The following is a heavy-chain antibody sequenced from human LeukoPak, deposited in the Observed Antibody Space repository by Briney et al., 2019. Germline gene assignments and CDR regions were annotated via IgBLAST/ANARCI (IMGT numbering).Heavy chain of an antibody. D-gene: IGHD5-24*01. V-gene: IGHV3-33*01. CDR2: IWFDGSNE. CDR1: RFTFENYG. CDR3: ARLAGQDSYNLGILDY. J-gene: IGHJ4*02. Sequence: GRSLRLSCAASRFTFENYGMHWVRQAPGKGLKWVAVIWFDGSNEYYADSVKGRFTVSRDNSKNTLYLQMNSLRAEDTAVYYCARLAGQDSYNLGILDYWGQGTLVTVSS.